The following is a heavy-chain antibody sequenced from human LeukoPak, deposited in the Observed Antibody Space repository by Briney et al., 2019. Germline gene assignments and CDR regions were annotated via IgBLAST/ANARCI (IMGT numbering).Heavy chain of an antibody. V-gene: IGHV1-69*05. Sequence: GASVKVSCKASGGTFSSYAISWVRQAPGQGLEWMGGIIPIFGTANYAQKFQGRVTMTRDTSTSTVYMELSSLRFEDTAVYYCARGAYAKEELAPPGWDYWGQGTLVTVSS. CDR2: IIPIFGTA. D-gene: IGHD1-26*01. CDR1: GGTFSSYA. CDR3: ARGAYAKEELAPPGWDY. J-gene: IGHJ4*02.